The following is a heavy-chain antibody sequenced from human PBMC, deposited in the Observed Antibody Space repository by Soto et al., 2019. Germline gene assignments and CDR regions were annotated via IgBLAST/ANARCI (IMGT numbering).Heavy chain of an antibody. V-gene: IGHV4-34*01. Sequence: PSETLSLTCGVSGGSFSGHSWSWIRLSPGQGLEWIAEINDSGSTKYNPSLKSRVTISLDTSKNQCSLKMTSVTAADTGVYYCTGGAPTFWFDPWGQGTQVTVSS. CDR2: INDSGST. CDR1: GGSFSGHS. D-gene: IGHD3-3*02. CDR3: TGGAPTFWFDP. J-gene: IGHJ5*02.